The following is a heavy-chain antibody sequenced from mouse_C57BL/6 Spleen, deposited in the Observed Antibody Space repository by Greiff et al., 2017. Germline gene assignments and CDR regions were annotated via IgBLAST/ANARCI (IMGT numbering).Heavy chain of an antibody. J-gene: IGHJ3*01. D-gene: IGHD1-1*01. CDR2: IHPDSGST. Sequence: QVQLQQPGAELVKPGASVKLSCKASGYTFTSYWMHWVKQRPGQGLEWIGMIHPDSGSTNYNEKFKSKATLTVDKSSSTAYMQLSSLTSEDSAVYYCARDGDGSSYDWGQGTLVTVSA. CDR3: ARDGDGSSYD. V-gene: IGHV1-64*01. CDR1: GYTFTSYW.